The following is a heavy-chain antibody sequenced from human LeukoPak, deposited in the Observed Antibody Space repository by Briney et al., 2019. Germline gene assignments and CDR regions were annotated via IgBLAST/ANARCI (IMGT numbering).Heavy chain of an antibody. CDR3: AHGGYSSGWYGELIDY. CDR1: GGSFSGYY. J-gene: IGHJ4*02. CDR2: INHSGST. D-gene: IGHD6-19*01. V-gene: IGHV4-34*01. Sequence: SETLSLTCAVYGGSFSGYYWSWIRQPPGKGLEWIGEINHSGSTNYNPSLKSRVTISVDTSKDQFSLKLSSVTAADTAVYYCAHGGYSSGWYGELIDYWGQGTLVTVYS.